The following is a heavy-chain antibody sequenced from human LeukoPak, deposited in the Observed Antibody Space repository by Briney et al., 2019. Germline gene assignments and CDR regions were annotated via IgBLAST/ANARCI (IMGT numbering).Heavy chain of an antibody. Sequence: ASVKVSCKASGYTFTSYGISWMRQAPGQGLHWMGWISDYNGNTNYALNTNYAQKFQGRVTLTTDTSTSTAYLELRSLRHDDTAIYYCARDLGVLTGTFFDFWGQGTLVTVSS. CDR1: GYTFTSYG. J-gene: IGHJ4*02. CDR2: ISDYNGNTNYALNT. D-gene: IGHD3-9*01. V-gene: IGHV1-18*01. CDR3: ARDLGVLTGTFFDF.